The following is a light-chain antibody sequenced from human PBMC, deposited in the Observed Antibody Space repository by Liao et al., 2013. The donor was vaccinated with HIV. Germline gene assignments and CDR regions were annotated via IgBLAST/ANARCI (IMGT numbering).Light chain of an antibody. CDR1: ALPKQY. V-gene: IGLV3-25*03. CDR2: KDS. J-gene: IGLJ3*02. CDR3: QSADSSGTCPV. Sequence: SYELTQPPSVSVSPGQTARITCSGDALPKQYAYWYQQKPGQAPVLVIYKDSERPSGIPDRFSGSSSGTKVTLTISGVQAEDEADYYCQSADSSGTCPVFGGGTKLTVL.